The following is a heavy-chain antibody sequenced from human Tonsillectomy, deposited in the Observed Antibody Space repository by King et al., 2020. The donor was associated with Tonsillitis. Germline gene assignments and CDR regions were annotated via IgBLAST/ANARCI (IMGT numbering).Heavy chain of an antibody. CDR3: AKGGSGWYGGLDY. CDR1: GFTFSSFA. V-gene: IGHV3-23*04. D-gene: IGHD6-19*01. J-gene: IGHJ4*02. Sequence: VQLVQSGGGLVQPGGSLRLSCAASGFTFSSFAMNWVRQAPGKGLEWVSTTSGSGGITYYADSVKGRLTVSRDNSKNMLYLQMDSLRAEDTAVYYCAKGGSGWYGGLDYWGQGTLVTVSS. CDR2: TSGSGGIT.